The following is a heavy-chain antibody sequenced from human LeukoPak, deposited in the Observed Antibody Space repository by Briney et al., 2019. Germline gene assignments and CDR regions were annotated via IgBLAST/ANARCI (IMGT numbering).Heavy chain of an antibody. J-gene: IGHJ5*02. CDR2: IYSDNT. V-gene: IGHV3-53*01. CDR3: ARDRPGRYCSTTSCYNASPFDP. Sequence: GGSLRLSCTVSGFTVSSNSMSWVRQAPGKGLEWVSFIYSDNTHYSDSVKGRFTISRDNSKNTLYLQMNSLRAEDTAVYYCARDRPGRYCSTTSCYNASPFDPWGQGTLVTVSS. D-gene: IGHD2-2*02. CDR1: GFTVSSNS.